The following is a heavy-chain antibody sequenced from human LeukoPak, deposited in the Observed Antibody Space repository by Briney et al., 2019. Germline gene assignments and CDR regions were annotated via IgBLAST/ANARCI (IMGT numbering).Heavy chain of an antibody. J-gene: IGHJ6*04. V-gene: IGHV1-69*05. D-gene: IGHD3-10*01. CDR2: IIPIFGTA. CDR3: AREATMVRGVLGWFDP. Sequence: ASVKVSCKASGYTFTSYYIHWVRQAPGQGLEWMGGIIPIFGTANYAQKFQGRVTITTDESTGTAYMELSSLRSEDTAVYYCAREATMVRGVLGWFDPWGKGTTVTVSS. CDR1: GYTFTSYY.